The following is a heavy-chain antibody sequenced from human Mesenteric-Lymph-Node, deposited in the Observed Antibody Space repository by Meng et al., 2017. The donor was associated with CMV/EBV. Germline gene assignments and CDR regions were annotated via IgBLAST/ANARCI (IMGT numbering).Heavy chain of an antibody. CDR3: ARGLWVQPGDY. CDR1: GFTFSSYA. V-gene: IGHV3-30*04. CDR2: ISYDGSNK. D-gene: IGHD2-21*01. Sequence: GESLKISCAASGFTFSSYAMHWVRQAPGKGLEWVAVISYDGSNKYYADSVKGRFTISRDNAKNSLYLQMNSLRAEDTAVYYCARGLWVQPGDYWGQGTLVTVSS. J-gene: IGHJ4*02.